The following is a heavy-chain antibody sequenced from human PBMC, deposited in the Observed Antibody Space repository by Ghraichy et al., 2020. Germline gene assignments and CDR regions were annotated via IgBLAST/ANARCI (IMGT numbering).Heavy chain of an antibody. V-gene: IGHV4-39*01. CDR3: ARGRGYCSGGSCYGSDS. CDR1: GGSISSTSYY. D-gene: IGHD2-15*01. Sequence: SETLSLTCTVSGGSISSTSYYWGWIRQPPGKGLEWIGSIYYSGSTYYNASLKSRVTISEDTSKNRFSLKLSSVTAADTAVYYCARGRGYCSGGSCYGSDSWRQGTLVTVAS. J-gene: IGHJ4*02. CDR2: IYYSGST.